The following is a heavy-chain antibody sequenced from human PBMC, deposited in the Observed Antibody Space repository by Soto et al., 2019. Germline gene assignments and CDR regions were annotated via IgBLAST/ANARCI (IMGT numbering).Heavy chain of an antibody. Sequence: EVQLVESGGGLVQPGRSLRLSCAASGFTFDDYAMHWVRQAPGKGLEWVSGISWNSGSIGYADSVKGRFTISRDNAKNSLYLQMNSLRAEDTALYYCAKDITPYIAAAGTNYYYGMDVWGQGTTVTVSS. J-gene: IGHJ6*02. V-gene: IGHV3-9*01. CDR3: AKDITPYIAAAGTNYYYGMDV. D-gene: IGHD6-13*01. CDR2: ISWNSGSI. CDR1: GFTFDDYA.